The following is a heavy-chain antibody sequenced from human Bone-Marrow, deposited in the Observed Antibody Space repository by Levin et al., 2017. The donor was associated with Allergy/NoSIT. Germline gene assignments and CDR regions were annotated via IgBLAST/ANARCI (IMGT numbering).Heavy chain of an antibody. CDR3: AKGSGGRLGVFDY. J-gene: IGHJ4*02. CDR2: IQYSGST. Sequence: SETLSLTCSVSGGSISSGNYYWNWIRQHPGTGLEWIGYIQYSGSTYYNPSLKSRVTMSLDTSKNHFSLKLSSVTAADMAVYYCAKGSGGRLGVFDYWGQGTLVTVSS. CDR1: GGSISSGNYY. V-gene: IGHV4-31*03. D-gene: IGHD2-15*01.